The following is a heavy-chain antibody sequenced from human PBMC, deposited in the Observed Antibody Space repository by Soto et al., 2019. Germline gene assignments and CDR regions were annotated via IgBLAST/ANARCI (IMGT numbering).Heavy chain of an antibody. V-gene: IGHV3-30*19. D-gene: IGHD3-16*01. J-gene: IGHJ1*01. CDR1: GFTFRSYV. CDR2: TSYDGSDK. Sequence: QVQRLESGGGVVQPGTSLRVSCVGSGFTFRSYVIHWVRQAPGKGLEWVALTSYDGSDKYSGDSVRGRFTISRDNSRNTVELQMDNLRLEDMALYYCARWGTTGGLDVWGQGTLVSV. CDR3: ARWGTTGGLDV.